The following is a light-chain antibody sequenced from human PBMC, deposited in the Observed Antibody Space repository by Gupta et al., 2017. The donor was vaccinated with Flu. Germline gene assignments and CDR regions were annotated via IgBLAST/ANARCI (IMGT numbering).Light chain of an antibody. CDR3: QKDDLVPPS. CDR1: QGISNY. Sequence: DIQLTQSPSSLSASIGDTVTITCRASQGISNYLAWYQQKPGKGPTLLIYAASTLHSGVPSRFSGSGSGTDFTLTISTLQPEDVATYYCQKDDLVPPSFGGGTKVEIK. V-gene: IGKV1-27*01. CDR2: AAS. J-gene: IGKJ4*01.